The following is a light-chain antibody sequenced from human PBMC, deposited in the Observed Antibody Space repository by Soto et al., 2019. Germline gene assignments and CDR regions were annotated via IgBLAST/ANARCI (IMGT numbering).Light chain of an antibody. CDR2: GAS. CDR1: QSVSGN. Sequence: EIVMTQSPATLSVSPGERATLSCRASQSVSGNLAWYQQKPGEAPRLLIYGASTRATGIPARFSGSGSGTESTLTISSLQSEDFAVYYCQQYNNWPPSFGQGTKVEIK. J-gene: IGKJ1*01. V-gene: IGKV3-15*01. CDR3: QQYNNWPPS.